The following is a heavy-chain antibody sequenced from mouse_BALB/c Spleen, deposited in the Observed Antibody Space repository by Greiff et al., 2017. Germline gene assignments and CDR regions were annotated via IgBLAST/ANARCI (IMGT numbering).Heavy chain of an antibody. Sequence: VQLQQSGAELVRPGSSVKISCKASGYAFSSYWMNWVKQRPGQGLEWIGQIYPGDGDTNYNGKFKGKATLTADKSSSTAYMQLSSLTSEDSAVYFCAREEGIYYAFAYWGQGTLVTVSA. CDR3: AREEGIYYAFAY. D-gene: IGHD2-1*01. CDR2: IYPGDGDT. J-gene: IGHJ3*01. CDR1: GYAFSSYW. V-gene: IGHV1-80*01.